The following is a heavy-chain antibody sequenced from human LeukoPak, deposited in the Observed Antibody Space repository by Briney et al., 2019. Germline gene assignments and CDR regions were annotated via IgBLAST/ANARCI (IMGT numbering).Heavy chain of an antibody. J-gene: IGHJ4*02. Sequence: PGGSLRLSCAASGLTFSNYVMSWVRQAPGKGLEWVSGIRGSGGSTYYADSVKGRFTISRDNSKNTLYLQMNSLRAEDTAVYYCAKGSVTLYGDCIDYWGQGTLVTVSS. CDR1: GLTFSNYV. CDR3: AKGSVTLYGDCIDY. V-gene: IGHV3-23*01. D-gene: IGHD4-17*01. CDR2: IRGSGGST.